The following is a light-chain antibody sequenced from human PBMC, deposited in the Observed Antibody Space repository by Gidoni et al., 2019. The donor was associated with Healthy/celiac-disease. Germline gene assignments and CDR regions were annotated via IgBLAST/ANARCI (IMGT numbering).Light chain of an antibody. V-gene: IGKV1-39*01. CDR3: QQRYSSPWT. CDR1: QSISSY. J-gene: IGKJ1*01. CDR2: AAS. Sequence: DSQMTQSQSSLSASVGDRVTITCRASQSISSYLNWYQQKPGKAPKLLIYAASSWQSGVPSRFSGSGSGTDFTLTISSLQPEDFATYYCQQRYSSPWTFGQGTKVEIK.